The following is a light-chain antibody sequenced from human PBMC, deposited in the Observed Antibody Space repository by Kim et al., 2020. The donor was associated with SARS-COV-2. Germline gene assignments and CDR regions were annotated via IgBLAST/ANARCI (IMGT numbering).Light chain of an antibody. CDR3: PVWGGSSDHRV. CDR2: YDS. Sequence: SYELTQPPSVSVAPGKTARITCGGNNIGSKSVHWYQQKPGQAPVLVIYYDSDRPSGIPERFSGSNSGNTATLTISRVEAGDAADYYCPVWGGSSDHRVFG. J-gene: IGLJ3*02. CDR1: NIGSKS. V-gene: IGLV3-21*04.